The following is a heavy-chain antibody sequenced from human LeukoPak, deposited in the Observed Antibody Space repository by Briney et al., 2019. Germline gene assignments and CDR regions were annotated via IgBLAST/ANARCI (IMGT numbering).Heavy chain of an antibody. CDR1: GYSISSGYY. Sequence: SETLSLTCTVSGYSISSGYYWGWSRQPPGKGLEWIGSIYHSGSTYYNPSLKSRVTISVDTSKNQFSLKLSSVTAADTAVYYCARDGVAVAGTGGNWFDPWGQGTLVTVSS. V-gene: IGHV4-38-2*02. J-gene: IGHJ5*02. CDR2: IYHSGST. D-gene: IGHD6-19*01. CDR3: ARDGVAVAGTGGNWFDP.